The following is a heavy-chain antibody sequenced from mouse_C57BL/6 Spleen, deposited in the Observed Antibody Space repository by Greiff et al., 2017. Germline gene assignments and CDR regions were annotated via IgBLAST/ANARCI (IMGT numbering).Heavy chain of an antibody. CDR3: ARWDTAGDYYYAMED. CDR2: IDPSDSET. Sequence: QVQLQQPGAELVRPGSSVKLSCKASGYTFTSYWMHWVKQRPIQGLEWIGNIDPSDSETHYNQKFKDKATLTVDKSSSTAYMQLSSLTSEDSAVYYCARWDTAGDYYYAMEDWGQGTTVTVSS. V-gene: IGHV1-52*01. CDR1: GYTFTSYW. J-gene: IGHJ4*01. D-gene: IGHD3-3*01.